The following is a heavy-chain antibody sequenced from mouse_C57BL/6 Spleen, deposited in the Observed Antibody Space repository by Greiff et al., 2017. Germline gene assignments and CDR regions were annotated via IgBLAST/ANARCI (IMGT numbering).Heavy chain of an antibody. Sequence: QVQLQQPGAELVKPGASVKLSCKASGYTFTSYWMQWVKQRPGQGLEWIGEIDPSDSYTNYNQKFKGKATLTVDTSSSTAYMQLSSLTSEDSAVYYCASSMVTTDAPYAMDYWGQGTSVTVSS. CDR2: IDPSDSYT. V-gene: IGHV1-50*01. J-gene: IGHJ4*01. D-gene: IGHD2-2*01. CDR3: ASSMVTTDAPYAMDY. CDR1: GYTFTSYW.